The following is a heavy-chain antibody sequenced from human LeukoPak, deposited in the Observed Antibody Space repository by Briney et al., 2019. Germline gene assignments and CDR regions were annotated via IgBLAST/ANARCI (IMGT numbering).Heavy chain of an antibody. Sequence: ASVKVSCKTSGYTFTGYYMHWVRQAPGQGLEWRGWINPNSGGTNYAQKFQGRVTMTRDTSISTAYTELSRLRSDDTAVYYCARSGSYPEYNWFDPWGQGTLVTVSS. CDR3: ARSGSYPEYNWFDP. J-gene: IGHJ5*02. CDR2: INPNSGGT. V-gene: IGHV1-2*02. CDR1: GYTFTGYY. D-gene: IGHD1-26*01.